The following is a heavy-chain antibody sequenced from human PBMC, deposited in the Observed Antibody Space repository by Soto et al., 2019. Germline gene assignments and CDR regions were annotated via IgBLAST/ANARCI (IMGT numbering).Heavy chain of an antibody. Sequence: SVKVSFKASGDTFRNDSINWVRQAPGQGLEWIGGIIPIFGTANYAQKFQGRVTITADEFTGTAYMELSSLRSEDTAVYYCARSYGSGSYYPYNWFDPWGQGTLVTVSS. CDR3: ARSYGSGSYYPYNWFDP. D-gene: IGHD3-10*01. CDR1: GDTFRNDS. V-gene: IGHV1-69*13. J-gene: IGHJ5*02. CDR2: IIPIFGTA.